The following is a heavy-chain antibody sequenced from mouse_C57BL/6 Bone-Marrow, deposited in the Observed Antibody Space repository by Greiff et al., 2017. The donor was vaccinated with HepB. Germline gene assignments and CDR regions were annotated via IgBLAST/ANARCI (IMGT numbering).Heavy chain of an antibody. V-gene: IGHV1-64*01. J-gene: IGHJ3*01. Sequence: QVQLQQPGAELVKPGASVKLSCKASGYTFTSYWMHWVKQRPGQGLEWIGMIHPNSGSTNYNEKFKSKATLTVDKSSSTAYMQLSSLTSEDSAVYFCARYNYGRWFAYWGQGTLVTVSA. CDR3: ARYNYGRWFAY. CDR2: IHPNSGST. CDR1: GYTFTSYW. D-gene: IGHD1-1*01.